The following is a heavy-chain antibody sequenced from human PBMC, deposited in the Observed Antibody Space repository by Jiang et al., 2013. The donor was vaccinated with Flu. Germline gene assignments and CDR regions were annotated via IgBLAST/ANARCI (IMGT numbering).Heavy chain of an antibody. CDR1: GDSIDRFY. D-gene: IGHD1-20*01. J-gene: IGHJ3*02. CDR3: SRWYNWNDGAFDI. CDR2: IYWSGST. V-gene: IGHV4-59*13. Sequence: LLKPSETLSLTCTVSGDSIDRFYWNWIRQSPGKGLEWIGYIYWSGSTSYNPSLKSRVAISVDTSNNQFFLKLTSVTAADTAVYYCSRWYNWNDGAFDIWGRGDNGHCLF.